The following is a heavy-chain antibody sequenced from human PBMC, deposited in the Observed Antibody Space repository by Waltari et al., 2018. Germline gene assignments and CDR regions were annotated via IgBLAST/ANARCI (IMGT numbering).Heavy chain of an antibody. D-gene: IGHD3-22*01. CDR2: ISSSGSTI. CDR3: ARDSYYDRGAFDI. J-gene: IGHJ3*02. V-gene: IGHV3-48*03. CDR1: GFTFSSYE. Sequence: EVQLVESGGGLVQPGGSLRLSCAASGFTFSSYELNWVRQAPGKWLEWVSYISSSGSTIYYADSVKGRFTISRDNAKNSLYLQMNSLRAEDTAVYYCARDSYYDRGAFDIWGQGTMVTVSS.